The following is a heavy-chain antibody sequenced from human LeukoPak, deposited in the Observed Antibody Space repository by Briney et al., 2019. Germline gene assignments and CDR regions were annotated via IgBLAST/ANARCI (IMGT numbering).Heavy chain of an antibody. J-gene: IGHJ4*02. CDR3: ARLNDFGAALDY. V-gene: IGHV4-59*01. D-gene: IGHD4-17*01. Sequence: SETLSLTCTVSSSAISSFYWSWLRQPPGKGLEWLGYIYYGGTTKYNSSLESRVSMSIDASRDQFFLRLASVTAADTAVYYCARLNDFGAALDYWGQGTLVIVSS. CDR1: SSAISSFY. CDR2: IYYGGTT.